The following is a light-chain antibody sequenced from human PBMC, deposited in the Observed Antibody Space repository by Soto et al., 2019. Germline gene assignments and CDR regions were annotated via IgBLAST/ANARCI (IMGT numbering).Light chain of an antibody. CDR2: GAS. CDR3: QQYGSSPPT. V-gene: IGKV3-20*01. Sequence: ENVLKQSPGTLSFSPGERATLSCRASQSVSSSYLAWYQQKPGQAPRLLIYGASSRATGIPDRFSGSGSGTDFTITISRLEPEDFAVYDGQQYGSSPPTFGQGTKVEIK. J-gene: IGKJ1*01. CDR1: QSVSSSY.